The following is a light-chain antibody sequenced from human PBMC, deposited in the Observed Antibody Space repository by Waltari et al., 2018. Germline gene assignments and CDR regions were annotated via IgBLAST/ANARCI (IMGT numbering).Light chain of an antibody. CDR3: QQLNSYPLT. J-gene: IGKJ4*01. V-gene: IGKV1-9*01. CDR2: AAS. Sequence: DLQLTQSPSFLSASVGYRVTITCRASHGISSYLAWYQQKPGKAPKPLIYAASTLQRGVPSRFSGSGSGTEFTLTISSLQPEDFATYYCQQLNSYPLTFGGGTKVEIK. CDR1: HGISSY.